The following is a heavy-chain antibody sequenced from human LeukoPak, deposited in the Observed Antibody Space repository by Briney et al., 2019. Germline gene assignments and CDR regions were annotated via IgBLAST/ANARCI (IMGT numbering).Heavy chain of an antibody. CDR2: IRYDGSNK. CDR1: GFTFSSYG. J-gene: IGHJ4*02. Sequence: GGSLRPSYAASGFTFSSYGMHWVRQAPGKGLEWVAFIRYDGSNKYYADSVKGRFTISRDNSKNTLYLQMNSLRAEDTAVYYCAKDRASGGYYDYWGQGTLVTVSS. D-gene: IGHD3-22*01. CDR3: AKDRASGGYYDY. V-gene: IGHV3-30*02.